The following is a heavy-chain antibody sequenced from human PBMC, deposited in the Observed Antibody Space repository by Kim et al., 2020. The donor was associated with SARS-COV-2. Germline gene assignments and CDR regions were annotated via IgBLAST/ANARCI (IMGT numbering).Heavy chain of an antibody. CDR2: ISSSRSYI. Sequence: GGSLRLSCAASGFTFSSYSMNWVRQAPGKGLEWVSIISSSRSYIYYVDSVKGRFTISRDNAKNLLYLQMNSLRAEDRAVYYCARGGRVYYYDSSGPFDYWGQRTLVTVSS. CDR3: ARGGRVYYYDSSGPFDY. J-gene: IGHJ4*02. CDR1: GFTFSSYS. D-gene: IGHD3-22*01. V-gene: IGHV3-21*01.